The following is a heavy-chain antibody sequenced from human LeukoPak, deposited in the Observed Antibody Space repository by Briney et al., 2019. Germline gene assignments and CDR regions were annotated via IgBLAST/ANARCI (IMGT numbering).Heavy chain of an antibody. CDR2: ISYDGSNK. V-gene: IGHV3-30*18. CDR1: GFTFSSYG. Sequence: PGGSLRLSCAASGFTFSSYGMHWVRQAPGKGLEWVAVISYDGSNKYYADSVKGRFTISRDNSKNTLYLQMNSLRAEDMALYYCAKATGAAPLADDAFDIWGQGTTVTVSS. CDR3: AKATGAAPLADDAFDI. D-gene: IGHD5-12*01. J-gene: IGHJ3*02.